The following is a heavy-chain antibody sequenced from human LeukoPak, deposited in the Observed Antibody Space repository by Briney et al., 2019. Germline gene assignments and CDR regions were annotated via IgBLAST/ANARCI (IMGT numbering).Heavy chain of an antibody. CDR3: ARAIDVCSGGSCYSDAFDI. J-gene: IGHJ3*02. D-gene: IGHD2-15*01. Sequence: EASVEVSCKASGGTFSSYAISWVRQAPGQGLEWMGGIIPIFGTANYAQKFQGRVTITADESTSTAYMELSSLRSEDTAVYYCARAIDVCSGGSCYSDAFDIWGQGTMVTVSS. CDR1: GGTFSSYA. V-gene: IGHV1-69*13. CDR2: IIPIFGTA.